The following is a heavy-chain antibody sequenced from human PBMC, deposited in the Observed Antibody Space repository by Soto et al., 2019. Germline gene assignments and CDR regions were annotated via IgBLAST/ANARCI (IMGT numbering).Heavy chain of an antibody. CDR3: ARAPNCSSTSCFVYYYYGMDV. V-gene: IGHV1-69*01. Sequence: QVQLVQSGAEVKKPGSSVKVSCKASGGTFSSYAISWVRQAPGQGLEWMGGIIPIFGTAKYAQKFHVSVTITADESTSTADMELSSLRSEDTAVYYCARAPNCSSTSCFVYYYYGMDVWGQGTTVTVSS. CDR1: GGTFSSYA. D-gene: IGHD2-2*01. J-gene: IGHJ6*02. CDR2: IIPIFGTA.